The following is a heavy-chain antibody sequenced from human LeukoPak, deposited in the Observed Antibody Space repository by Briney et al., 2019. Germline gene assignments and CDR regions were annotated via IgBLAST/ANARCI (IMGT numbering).Heavy chain of an antibody. D-gene: IGHD1-26*01. CDR3: ARPRLGATPFDAFDI. CDR2: IYYSGST. J-gene: IGHJ3*02. Sequence: SPSETLSLTCTVSGDSISSSNYYWGWIRQPPVKGLEWIGSIYYSGSTYFNPSLKSRVTISVDTSKNQFSLKLSSVTAADTAVYYCARPRLGATPFDAFDIWGQGTMVTVSS. V-gene: IGHV4-39*07. CDR1: GDSISSSNYY.